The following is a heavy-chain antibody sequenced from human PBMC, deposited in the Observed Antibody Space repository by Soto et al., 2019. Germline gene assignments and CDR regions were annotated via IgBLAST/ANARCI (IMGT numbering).Heavy chain of an antibody. CDR2: ISYDGDNK. CDR1: GFTFSNYV. V-gene: IGHV3-30-3*01. Sequence: GGSLRLSCATSGFTFSNYVMHWVRLAPGKGLEWLTVISYDGDNKYYADSVKGRFTISRDNSKNTLYLEMNSLRPEDTAVYYCARDNPIAAAGSPSDAFDIWGQGTMVTVSS. D-gene: IGHD6-13*01. J-gene: IGHJ3*02. CDR3: ARDNPIAAAGSPSDAFDI.